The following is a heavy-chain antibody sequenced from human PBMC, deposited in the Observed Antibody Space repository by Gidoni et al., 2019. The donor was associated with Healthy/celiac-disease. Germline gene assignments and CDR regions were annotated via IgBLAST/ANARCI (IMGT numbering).Heavy chain of an antibody. Sequence: EVQLVESGGGLVQPGRSLRLSCAASGFTFDDYAMHWVRQAPGKGLEWVSGISWNSGSIGYADSVKGRFTISRDNAKNSLYLQMNSLRAEDTALYYCAKDKRDSYGYYFDYWGQGTLVTVSS. J-gene: IGHJ4*02. D-gene: IGHD5-18*01. CDR1: GFTFDDYA. CDR3: AKDKRDSYGYYFDY. V-gene: IGHV3-9*01. CDR2: ISWNSGSI.